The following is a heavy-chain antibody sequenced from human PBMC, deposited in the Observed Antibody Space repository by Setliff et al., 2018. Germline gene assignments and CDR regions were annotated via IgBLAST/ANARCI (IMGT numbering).Heavy chain of an antibody. V-gene: IGHV4-39*01. D-gene: IGHD3-10*01. J-gene: IGHJ6*03. Sequence: PSETLSLTCTVSGGSIINNNYYWGWIRQPPGKGLEWIGTIYYSGDTYYNPSLKSRVTMSVDMSKSHFSLRLSSVTAADTAVYYCARHVGTRSRGYNYYYYFMDVWGKGTTVTVSS. CDR3: ARHVGTRSRGYNYYYYFMDV. CDR2: IYYSGDT. CDR1: GGSIINNNYY.